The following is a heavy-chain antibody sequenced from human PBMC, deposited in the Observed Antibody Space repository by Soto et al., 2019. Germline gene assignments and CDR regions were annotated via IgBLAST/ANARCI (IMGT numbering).Heavy chain of an antibody. CDR3: VRDDGYSYGYNFDY. V-gene: IGHV3-48*02. CDR2: IRISTNTI. J-gene: IGHJ4*02. Sequence: EVQLVESGGGLVQPGGSLRLSCAASGFTFSSYSMNWVRQGPGKGLEWISYIRISTNTIYYADSVKGRFTISRDYAKNSIYLQMNSLRDEDTAVYYCVRDDGYSYGYNFDYWGQGTLVTVSS. CDR1: GFTFSSYS. D-gene: IGHD5-18*01.